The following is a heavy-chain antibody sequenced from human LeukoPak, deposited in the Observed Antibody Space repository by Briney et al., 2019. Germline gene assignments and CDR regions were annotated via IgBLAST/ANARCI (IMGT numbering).Heavy chain of an antibody. CDR2: IRYDGSNK. CDR1: GFNFNSYG. D-gene: IGHD4-17*01. CDR3: AKDQGDDYGEYYYYYMDV. J-gene: IGHJ6*03. Sequence: PGGSLRLSCAASGFNFNSYGMNWVRQAPGKGLEWVAFIRYDGSNKYYADSVKGRFTISRDNSKNTLYLEMNSLRAEDTAVYYCAKDQGDDYGEYYYYYMDVWGKGTTVTISS. V-gene: IGHV3-30*02.